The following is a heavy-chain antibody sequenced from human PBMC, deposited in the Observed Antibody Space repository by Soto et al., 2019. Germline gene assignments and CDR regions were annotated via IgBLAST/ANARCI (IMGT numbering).Heavy chain of an antibody. D-gene: IGHD6-6*01. CDR2: IKSKTDGGTT. CDR1: GFTFSNAW. V-gene: IGHV3-15*01. CDR3: TIYSSPWGYYYYGMDV. J-gene: IGHJ6*02. Sequence: GGSLRLSCAASGFTFSNAWMSWVRQAPGKGLEWAGRIKSKTDGGTTDYAAPVKGRFTISRDDSKNTLYLQMNSLKTEDTAVYYCTIYSSPWGYYYYGMDVWGQGTTVTVSS.